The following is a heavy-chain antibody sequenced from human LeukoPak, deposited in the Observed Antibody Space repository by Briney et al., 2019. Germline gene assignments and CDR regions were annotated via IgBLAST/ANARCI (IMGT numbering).Heavy chain of an antibody. D-gene: IGHD6-19*01. CDR2: ISSSSSYI. CDR3: ARGQWPDY. Sequence: GGSLRLSCAASGFTFSTYTMNWVRQAPGKGLEWVSSISSSSSYISYADSVKGRFTISRDNAKNSLYLQMNSLRADDTAAYYCARGQWPDYWGQGTLVTVSS. J-gene: IGHJ4*02. V-gene: IGHV3-21*01. CDR1: GFTFSTYT.